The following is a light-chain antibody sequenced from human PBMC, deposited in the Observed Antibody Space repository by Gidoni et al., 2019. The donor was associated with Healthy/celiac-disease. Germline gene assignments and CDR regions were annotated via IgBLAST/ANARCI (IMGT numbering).Light chain of an antibody. CDR3: QQYGSSPPMYT. J-gene: IGKJ2*01. CDR2: GAS. Sequence: EIVLTQSPGTLSLSPAERATLSCRASQCVSSSYLAWYQQKPGQAPRLLIYGASSRATGIPDRFSGSGSGTDFTLTISRLEPEDFAVYYCQQYGSSPPMYTFGQGTKLEIK. V-gene: IGKV3-20*01. CDR1: QCVSSSY.